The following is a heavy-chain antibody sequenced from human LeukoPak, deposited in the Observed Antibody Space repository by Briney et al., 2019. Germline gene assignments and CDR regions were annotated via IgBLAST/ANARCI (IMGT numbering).Heavy chain of an antibody. D-gene: IGHD2-2*01. CDR3: ARVQYPQIDY. Sequence: PSETLSLTCAVYGGSFSGYYWSWIRQPPGKGLEWIGEINHSGSTNYNPSLKSRVTISVDTSKNQFSLKLSSVTAADTAVYYCARVQYPQIDYWGQGTLVTVSS. V-gene: IGHV4-34*01. J-gene: IGHJ4*02. CDR1: GGSFSGYY. CDR2: INHSGST.